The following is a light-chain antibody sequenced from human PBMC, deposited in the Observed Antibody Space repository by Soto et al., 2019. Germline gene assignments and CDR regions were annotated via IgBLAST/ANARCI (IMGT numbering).Light chain of an antibody. CDR2: GAS. CDR1: QSVSSN. Sequence: ETVMTQSPATLSVSPGERATLSCRASQSVSSNLAWYQQKPGQAPRLLIHGASTRATGIPGRFSGSGSGTDFTLTISSLQSEDFAIYYCQQYNNWPRTFGQGTKVDIK. J-gene: IGKJ1*01. CDR3: QQYNNWPRT. V-gene: IGKV3-15*01.